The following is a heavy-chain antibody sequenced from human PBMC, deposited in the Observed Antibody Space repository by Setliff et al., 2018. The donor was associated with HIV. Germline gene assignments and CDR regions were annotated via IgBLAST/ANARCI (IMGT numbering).Heavy chain of an antibody. J-gene: IGHJ4*02. CDR3: ARQNSGYAPGPFDY. V-gene: IGHV4-38-2*02. D-gene: IGHD5-12*01. CDR2: VYHTGST. CDR1: GYSISSRYY. Sequence: PSETLSLTCTVSGYSISSRYYWGWIRQPPGKGLEWIGSVYHTGSTYYNPSLKSRVTMSADTSKNQFSLKLSSVTAADTAVYYCARQNSGYAPGPFDYWGQGTLVTVSS.